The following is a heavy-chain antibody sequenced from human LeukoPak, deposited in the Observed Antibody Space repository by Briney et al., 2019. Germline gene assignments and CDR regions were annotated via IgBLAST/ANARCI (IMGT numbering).Heavy chain of an antibody. Sequence: ASLKVSCEASGYTFTGYYMHWVRQAPGQGLEWMGWINPNGGGQNYAKKFQGRVTMTRDMSISTAYMELSRLRYDDTAVYYCTRDLWYSGYDGSAYYGMDVWGQGTTVTVSS. V-gene: IGHV1-2*02. D-gene: IGHD5-12*01. J-gene: IGHJ6*02. CDR3: TRDLWYSGYDGSAYYGMDV. CDR2: INPNGGGQ. CDR1: GYTFTGYY.